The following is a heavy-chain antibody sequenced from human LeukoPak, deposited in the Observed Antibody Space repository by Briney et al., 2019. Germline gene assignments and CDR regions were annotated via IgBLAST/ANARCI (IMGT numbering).Heavy chain of an antibody. CDR3: ARVAQYRYYYDTSAFRYYFDY. CDR2: ISAYNGYT. V-gene: IGHV1-18*04. Sequence: ASVKVSCKASGYTFTGYYMHWVRQAPGQGPEWMGWISAYNGYTNYAQNLQGRVTMTTDTSTSTAYMELRSLRSDDTAVYYCARVAQYRYYYDTSAFRYYFDYWGQGTLVTVSS. CDR1: GYTFTGYY. J-gene: IGHJ4*02. D-gene: IGHD3-22*01.